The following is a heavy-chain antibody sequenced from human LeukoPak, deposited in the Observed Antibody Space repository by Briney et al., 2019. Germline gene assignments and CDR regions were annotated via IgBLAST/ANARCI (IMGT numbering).Heavy chain of an antibody. J-gene: IGHJ6*03. CDR3: ARVTSGSGSYYYYYYYMDV. Sequence: SETLSLTCTVSGGSISSSSYYWGWIRQPPGKGLEWIGNIYHSGSTYYNPSLKSRVTILIDTSKNQFSLKLSSVTAADTAVYYCARVTSGSGSYYYYYYYMDVWGKGTTVTVSS. D-gene: IGHD3-10*01. CDR1: GGSISSSSYY. V-gene: IGHV4-39*07. CDR2: IYHSGST.